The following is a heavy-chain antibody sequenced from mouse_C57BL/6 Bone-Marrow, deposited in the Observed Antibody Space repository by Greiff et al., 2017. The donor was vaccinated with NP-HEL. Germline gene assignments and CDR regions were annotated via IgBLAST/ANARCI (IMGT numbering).Heavy chain of an antibody. CDR3: ARRADGYYVWFAY. J-gene: IGHJ3*01. D-gene: IGHD2-3*01. CDR2: IDPSDSYT. V-gene: IGHV1-50*01. CDR1: GYTFTSYW. Sequence: VQLQQSGAELVKPGASVKLSCKASGYTFTSYWMQWVKQRPGQGLEWIGEIDPSDSYTNYNQKFKGKATLTVDTSSSTAYMQLSSLTSEDSAVYYCARRADGYYVWFAYWGQGTLVTVSA.